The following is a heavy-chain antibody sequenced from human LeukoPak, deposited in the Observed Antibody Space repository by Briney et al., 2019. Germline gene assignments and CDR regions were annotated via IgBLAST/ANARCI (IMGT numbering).Heavy chain of an antibody. CDR2: IYPVDSDT. Sequence: GESLKISCKGSGYSFTNYWIGWVRQLPGKGLEWMGIIYPVDSDTRYSTSLQGQVTISAAKSISTAYLQWSSLKASDTAMYYCARFSSSGANDYWGQGTLVTVSS. D-gene: IGHD1-26*01. CDR3: ARFSSSGANDY. CDR1: GYSFTNYW. V-gene: IGHV5-51*01. J-gene: IGHJ4*02.